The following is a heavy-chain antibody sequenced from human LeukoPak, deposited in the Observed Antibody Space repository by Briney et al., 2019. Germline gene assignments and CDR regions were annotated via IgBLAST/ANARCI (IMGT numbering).Heavy chain of an antibody. V-gene: IGHV3-30*04. J-gene: IGHJ6*04. Sequence: GGSLRLSCAASGFTFSSYVMHWVRQAPGKGLEWVAVISYDGSNKYYADSVKGRFTISRDNSKNTLYLQMNSLRAEDTAVYYCARDQISPDIVVVPAAMGMDVRGKGTTVTVSS. CDR2: ISYDGSNK. CDR1: GFTFSSYV. CDR3: ARDQISPDIVVVPAAMGMDV. D-gene: IGHD2-2*01.